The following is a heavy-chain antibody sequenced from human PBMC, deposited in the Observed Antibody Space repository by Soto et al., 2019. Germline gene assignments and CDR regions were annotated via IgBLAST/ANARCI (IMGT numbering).Heavy chain of an antibody. CDR1: GFTFSSYS. J-gene: IGHJ4*02. CDR2: ISSSSSTI. D-gene: IGHD3-10*01. CDR3: AKRRGSAAASLDY. V-gene: IGHV3-48*01. Sequence: GGSLRLSCAASGFTFSSYSMNWVRQAPGKGLEWVSYISSSSSTIYYADSVKGRFTISRDNSKNTLYLQMNSLRAEDTAVYYCAKRRGSAAASLDYWARGTLVTVSS.